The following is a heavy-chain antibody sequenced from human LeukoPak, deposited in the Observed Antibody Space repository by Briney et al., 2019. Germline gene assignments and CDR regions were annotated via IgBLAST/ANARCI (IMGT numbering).Heavy chain of an antibody. D-gene: IGHD6-13*01. CDR2: ISSSSSHI. V-gene: IGHV3-21*01. CDR1: GFTFSSYS. J-gene: IGHJ4*02. CDR3: ARDLVAAAGNEGFDY. Sequence: GGPLRLSCAASGFTFSSYSMNWVRQAPGKGLEWVSSISSSSSHIYYADSVKGRFTISRDNAKNSLYLQMNSLRAEDTAVYYCARDLVAAAGNEGFDYWGQGTLVTVSS.